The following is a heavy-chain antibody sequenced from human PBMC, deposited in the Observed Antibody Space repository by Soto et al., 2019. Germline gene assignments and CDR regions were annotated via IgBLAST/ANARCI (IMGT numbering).Heavy chain of an antibody. Sequence: SETLSLTCAVYGGSFSGYYWSWIRQPPGKGLEWIGEINHSGSTNYNPSLKSRVTISVDTSKNQFSLKLSSVTAADTAVYYCARDPSTYYDILTGYDVWGQGTLVTVSS. CDR2: INHSGST. CDR3: ARDPSTYYDILTGYDV. CDR1: GGSFSGYY. V-gene: IGHV4-34*01. J-gene: IGHJ4*02. D-gene: IGHD3-9*01.